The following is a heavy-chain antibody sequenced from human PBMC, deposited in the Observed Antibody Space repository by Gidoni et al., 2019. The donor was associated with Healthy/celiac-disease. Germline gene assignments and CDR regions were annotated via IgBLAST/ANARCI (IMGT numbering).Heavy chain of an antibody. J-gene: IGHJ3*02. D-gene: IGHD3-16*01. CDR1: GGSISSGGYY. Sequence: QVQLQESGPGLVKPSPTLSLTCTVSGGSISSGGYYWGWIRRHPGKGLEWIGYIYYSGSTYYNPSLKSRVTISVDTSKNQFSLKLSSVTAADTAVYDCARDSRGGLDAFDIWGQGTMVTVSS. CDR3: ARDSRGGLDAFDI. V-gene: IGHV4-31*03. CDR2: IYYSGST.